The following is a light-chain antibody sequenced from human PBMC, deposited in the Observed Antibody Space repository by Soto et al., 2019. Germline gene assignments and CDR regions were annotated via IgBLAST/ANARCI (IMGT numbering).Light chain of an antibody. CDR3: QNYHNLPPLWT. Sequence: EIVMTQSPVTLSVSPGERATLSCRASQSVGSNLAWYQQKPGQAPRLLIYGASSRATGIPARFSASGSGTEFTLTLSGLQSEDLAVYSCQNYHNLPPLWTFGQGTKVEIK. CDR1: QSVGSN. J-gene: IGKJ1*01. V-gene: IGKV3-15*01. CDR2: GAS.